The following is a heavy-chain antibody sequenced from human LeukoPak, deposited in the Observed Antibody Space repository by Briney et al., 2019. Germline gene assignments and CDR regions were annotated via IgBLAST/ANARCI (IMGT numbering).Heavy chain of an antibody. CDR3: PRESDIPMFDY. D-gene: IGHD2-15*01. J-gene: IGHJ4*02. Sequence: SQTLSLTCTVPGGSISSGDYYWSWIRQPPGKGLEWIGYIYYSGSTYYNPSLKSRVTISVDTSKNQFSLKLSSVTAADTAVYYCPRESDIPMFDYGGQGTLVTVSS. V-gene: IGHV4-30-4*08. CDR2: IYYSGST. CDR1: GGSISSGDYY.